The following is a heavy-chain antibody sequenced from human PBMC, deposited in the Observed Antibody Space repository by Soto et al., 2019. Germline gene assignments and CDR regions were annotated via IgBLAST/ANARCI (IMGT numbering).Heavy chain of an antibody. CDR2: ISGSGGST. J-gene: IGHJ6*02. Sequence: GGSLRLSCAASGFTFSSYAMSWVRQAPGKGLEWVSAISGSGGSTYYADSVKGRFTISRDNSKNTLYLQMNSLRAEDTAVYYCAKNAVSSGWYYYYGMDVWGQGTTVTSP. D-gene: IGHD6-19*01. CDR1: GFTFSSYA. CDR3: AKNAVSSGWYYYYGMDV. V-gene: IGHV3-23*01.